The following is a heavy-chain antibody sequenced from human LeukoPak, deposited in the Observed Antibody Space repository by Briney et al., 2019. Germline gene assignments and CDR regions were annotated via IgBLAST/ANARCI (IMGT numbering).Heavy chain of an antibody. CDR2: TDSDGSIT. V-gene: IGHV3-74*01. J-gene: IGHJ4*02. CDR3: ARALGSPLDS. Sequence: GGPLRLSCAASGFSFSTSWMHWVRQAPGKGLVWVSRTDSDGSITNYADSVKGRFTISRDNAKNTLYLQMNSLRAEDTAFYYCARALGSPLDSWGQGTLVTVSS. CDR1: GFSFSTSW. D-gene: IGHD1-26*01.